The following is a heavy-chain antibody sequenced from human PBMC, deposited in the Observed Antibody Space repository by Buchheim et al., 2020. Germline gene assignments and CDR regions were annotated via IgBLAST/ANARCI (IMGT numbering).Heavy chain of an antibody. CDR1: GFTFSSYE. J-gene: IGHJ4*02. Sequence: EVQLVESGGGLVQHGGSLRLSCAASGFTFSSYEMNWVRQAPGKGLEWVSYISSSGSTIYYADSVKGRLTISRDNAKHSQYLHMNSLRAEDTAVYYCARVGWIQLAFDYWGQGTL. D-gene: IGHD5-18*01. CDR3: ARVGWIQLAFDY. V-gene: IGHV3-48*03. CDR2: ISSSGSTI.